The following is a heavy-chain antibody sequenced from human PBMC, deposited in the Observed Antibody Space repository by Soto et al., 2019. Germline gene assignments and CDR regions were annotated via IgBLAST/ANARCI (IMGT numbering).Heavy chain of an antibody. CDR1: GFTFRNYG. V-gene: IGHV3-30*18. Sequence: QVQLVESGGGVVQPGMSLRLSCAASGFTFRNYGMHWVRQAPGKGLVWVTVISYDGSHKYYADSVKGRFTISRDNSKNTVYLEMNSLRDEDTAVYYCAKRRGDHSNYSWGIDVWGQGTTVTVSS. J-gene: IGHJ6*02. CDR3: AKRRGDHSNYSWGIDV. D-gene: IGHD4-4*01. CDR2: ISYDGSHK.